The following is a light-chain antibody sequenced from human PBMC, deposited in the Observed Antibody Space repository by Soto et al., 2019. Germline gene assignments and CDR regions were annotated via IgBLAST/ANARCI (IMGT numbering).Light chain of an antibody. J-gene: IGLJ2*01. Sequence: QSVLTQPPSVSGAPGQRVTISCTGSSSNIVAGYDVHWYQQLPGTAPKLLIYGNSNRPSGVPDRFSGSKSGTSASLSITGLQDEDEADYYCQSYDSSLSGSVFCGGTSSPS. CDR1: SSNIVAGYD. V-gene: IGLV1-40*01. CDR2: GNS. CDR3: QSYDSSLSGSV.